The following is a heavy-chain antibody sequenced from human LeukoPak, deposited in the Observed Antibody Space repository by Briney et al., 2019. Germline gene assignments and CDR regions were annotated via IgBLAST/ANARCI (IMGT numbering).Heavy chain of an antibody. D-gene: IGHD5-18*01. CDR3: ARDRGYSYGTFFDY. J-gene: IGHJ4*02. V-gene: IGHV1-2*02. Sequence: ASVKVSCKASGYTFTGYCMHLVRQAPGQGLEWMGWINPNSGGTNYAQKFQGRVTMTRDTSMSTAYMELSRPRSDDTAVYYCARDRGYSYGTFFDYWGQGTLVTVSS. CDR1: GYTFTGYC. CDR2: INPNSGGT.